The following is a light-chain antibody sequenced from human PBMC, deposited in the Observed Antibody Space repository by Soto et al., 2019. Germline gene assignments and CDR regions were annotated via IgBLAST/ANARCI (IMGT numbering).Light chain of an antibody. V-gene: IGLV1-44*01. J-gene: IGLJ1*01. CDR1: SSNIGSNT. Sequence: QSALTQPPPASGTPGHRVTISCSGSSSNIGSNTVNWYQQLPGTAPKLLIYSNNQRPSGVPDRFSGSKSGTSASLAISGLQSEDEADYYCAAWDDSLNGYVFGTGTKVTVL. CDR2: SNN. CDR3: AAWDDSLNGYV.